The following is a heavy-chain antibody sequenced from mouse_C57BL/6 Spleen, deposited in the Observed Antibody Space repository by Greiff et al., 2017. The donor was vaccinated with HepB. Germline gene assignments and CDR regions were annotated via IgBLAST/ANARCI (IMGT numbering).Heavy chain of an antibody. CDR2: IDPEDGDT. CDR3: TRGLPTVEAY. J-gene: IGHJ3*01. D-gene: IGHD1-1*01. V-gene: IGHV14-1*01. CDR1: GYAFSSSW. Sequence: VQLQQSGPELVKPGASVKISCKASGYAFSSSWMHWVKQRPEQGLEWIGRIDPEDGDTEYAPKFQGKATMTADTSSNTAYLQRSSLTSEDTAVYYCTRGLPTVEAYWGQGTLVTVSA.